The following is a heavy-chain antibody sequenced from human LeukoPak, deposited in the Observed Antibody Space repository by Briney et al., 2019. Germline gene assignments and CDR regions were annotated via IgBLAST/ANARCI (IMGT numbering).Heavy chain of an antibody. Sequence: KPSETLSLTCAVSGGSLRDHYWSWIRQVPGKGLEWIGEINDSGNTNYNPSLEGRVTLSVDPSKNQFSLKMRSVTAADTSIYYCARPCCSRGSCYRDFDYWGQGTLVTVSS. CDR1: GGSLRDHY. CDR3: ARPCCSRGSCYRDFDY. J-gene: IGHJ4*02. V-gene: IGHV4-34*01. CDR2: INDSGNT. D-gene: IGHD2-15*01.